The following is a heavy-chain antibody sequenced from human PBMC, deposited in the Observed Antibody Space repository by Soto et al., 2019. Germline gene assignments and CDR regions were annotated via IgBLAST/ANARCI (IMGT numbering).Heavy chain of an antibody. CDR1: GFTFSSYA. Sequence: QVQLVESGGGVVQPGRSLRLSCAASGFTFSSYAMHWVRQAPGKGLEWVAVISYDGSNKYYADSVKGRFTISRDNSKNTLYLQMNSLRAEVTAVYYFASIPLGTTVTKMTDYWGQGTLVTVSS. V-gene: IGHV3-30-3*01. J-gene: IGHJ4*02. CDR2: ISYDGSNK. D-gene: IGHD4-17*01. CDR3: ASIPLGTTVTKMTDY.